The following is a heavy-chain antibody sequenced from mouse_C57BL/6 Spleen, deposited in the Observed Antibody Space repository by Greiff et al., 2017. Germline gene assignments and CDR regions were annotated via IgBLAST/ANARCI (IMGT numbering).Heavy chain of an antibody. CDR2: ISSGGDYI. CDR1: GFTFSSYA. Sequence: EVKLVESGEGLVKPGGSLKLSCAASGFTFSSYAMSWVRQTPEKRLEWVAYISSGGDYIYYADTVKGRFTISRDNARNTLYLQMSSLKSEDTAMYYCTRAYYSNYPPMDYWGQGTSVTVSS. CDR3: TRAYYSNYPPMDY. J-gene: IGHJ4*01. V-gene: IGHV5-9-1*02. D-gene: IGHD2-5*01.